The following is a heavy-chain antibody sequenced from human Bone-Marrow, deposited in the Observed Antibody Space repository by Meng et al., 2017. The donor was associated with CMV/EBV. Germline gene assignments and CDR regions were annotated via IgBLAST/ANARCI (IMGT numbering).Heavy chain of an antibody. CDR1: GGSISSSSYY. D-gene: IGHD3-10*01. Sequence: SETLSLTCTVSGGSISSSSYYWGWIRQPPGKGLEWIGSIYYSGSTYYNPSLKSRVTISVDKSKNQFSLKLSSVTAADTAVYYCATAYGSGRESHDYWGQGTLVTVSS. CDR3: ATAYGSGRESHDY. CDR2: IYYSGST. J-gene: IGHJ4*02. V-gene: IGHV4-39*01.